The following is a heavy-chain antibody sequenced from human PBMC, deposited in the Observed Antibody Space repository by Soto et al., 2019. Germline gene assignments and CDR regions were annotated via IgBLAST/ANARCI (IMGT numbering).Heavy chain of an antibody. J-gene: IGHJ4*02. Sequence: GGSLRLSCAASGFTFSSYAMHWVRQAPGKGLEWVAVISYDGSNKYYADSVKGRFTISRDNSKNTLYLQMNSLRAEDTAVYYCARSSLTPDTAMVIWQVRPIDYWGQGTLVTVSS. D-gene: IGHD5-18*01. CDR1: GFTFSSYA. CDR2: ISYDGSNK. CDR3: ARSSLTPDTAMVIWQVRPIDY. V-gene: IGHV3-30-3*01.